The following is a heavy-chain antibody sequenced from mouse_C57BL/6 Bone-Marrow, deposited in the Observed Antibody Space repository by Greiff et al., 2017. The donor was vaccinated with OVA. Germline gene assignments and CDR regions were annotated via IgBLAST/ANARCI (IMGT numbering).Heavy chain of an antibody. Sequence: QVQLQQSGPGLWAPSQCLSIPCTVSGFSFTCYGVVWVRQSPGKGLEWLGVIWGVGITNYNSALTSRLCISKDNSKSQVFLRMYSLQADDTAMYYCASFYYGSRRAWFAYWGQGTLVTVSA. CDR2: IWGVGIT. J-gene: IGHJ3*01. CDR1: GFSFTCYG. D-gene: IGHD1-1*01. CDR3: ASFYYGSRRAWFAY. V-gene: IGHV2-6*01.